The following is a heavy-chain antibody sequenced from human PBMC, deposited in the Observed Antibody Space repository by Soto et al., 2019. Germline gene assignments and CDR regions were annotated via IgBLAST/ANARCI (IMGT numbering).Heavy chain of an antibody. J-gene: IGHJ6*03. CDR2: ISSSSSYI. D-gene: IGHD3-3*01. CDR3: ASGIRIFGVAYDYYYYMDV. CDR1: GFTFSSYS. Sequence: EVQLVESGGGLVKPGGSLRLSCAASGFTFSSYSMNWVRQAPGKGLEWVSSISSSSSYIYYADSVKGRFTISRDNAKNSLYLQMNSLRAEDTAVYYCASGIRIFGVAYDYYYYMDVWGKGTTVTVSS. V-gene: IGHV3-21*01.